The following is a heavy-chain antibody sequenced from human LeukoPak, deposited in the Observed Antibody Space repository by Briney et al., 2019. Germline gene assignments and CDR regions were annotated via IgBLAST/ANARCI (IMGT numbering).Heavy chain of an antibody. D-gene: IGHD5-18*01. CDR3: AKDIQAAN. J-gene: IGHJ1*01. Sequence: PGGSLRLSCAASGFXFRSAAMTWVRQGPEKGLQWVSLISSTGYNSYYADSVKGRFTVSRDNSKNIVYLQMNSLRAEDTALYYCAKDIQAANWGQGSLVTVSS. CDR2: ISSTGYNS. V-gene: IGHV3-23*01. CDR1: GFXFRSAA.